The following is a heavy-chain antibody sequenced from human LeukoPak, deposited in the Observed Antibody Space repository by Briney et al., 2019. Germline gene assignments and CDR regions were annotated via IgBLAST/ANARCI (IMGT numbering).Heavy chain of an antibody. CDR3: ARDRVYASGSRDASGI. Sequence: GGALRLSCAASGFTFSSYATSWVRQAPGTGLGWVSGISGSGTRTYHPHSVKGRFTISRDNSKITLYLQMNSLRAEDTAVYYCARDRVYASGSRDASGIWGQGTMVAVSS. J-gene: IGHJ3*02. V-gene: IGHV3-23*01. CDR1: GFTFSSYA. CDR2: ISGSGTRT. D-gene: IGHD3-10*01.